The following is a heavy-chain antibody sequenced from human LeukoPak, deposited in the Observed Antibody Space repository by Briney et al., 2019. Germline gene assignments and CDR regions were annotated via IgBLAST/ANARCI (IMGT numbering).Heavy chain of an antibody. CDR1: GYTFTSYG. CDR3: ARVHPNPYNSEGEDY. D-gene: IGHD6-25*01. V-gene: IGHV1-18*01. J-gene: IGHJ4*02. CDR2: ISAYNGNT. Sequence: ASVKVSCKASGYTFTSYGISWVRQAPGQGLEWMGWISAYNGNTDYAQKLQGRVTMTTDTSTSTAYMELRSLRSDDTAVYYCARVHPNPYNSEGEDYWGQGTLVTVSA.